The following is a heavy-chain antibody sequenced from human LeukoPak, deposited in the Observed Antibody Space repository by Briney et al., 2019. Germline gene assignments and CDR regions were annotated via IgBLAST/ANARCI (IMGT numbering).Heavy chain of an antibody. V-gene: IGHV3-48*01. J-gene: IGHJ6*02. CDR1: GFTFSSYS. CDR3: ARVSGSYYYYYYYGMDV. D-gene: IGHD1-26*01. CDR2: ISSSSSTI. Sequence: PGGSLRLSCAASGFTFSSYSMNWVRQAPGKGLEWVSYISSSSSTIYYADSAKGRFTISRDNAKNSLYLQMNSLRAEDTAVYYCARVSGSYYYYYYYGMDVWGQGTTVTVSS.